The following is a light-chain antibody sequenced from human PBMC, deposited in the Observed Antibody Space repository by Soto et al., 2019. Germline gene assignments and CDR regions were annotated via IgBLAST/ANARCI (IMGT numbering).Light chain of an antibody. CDR1: QDISNY. V-gene: IGKV1-27*01. CDR3: QKYNSALT. CDR2: SAS. J-gene: IGKJ5*01. Sequence: DIQMTQSPSSLSASVGDRITITCRASQDISNYLAWYQQKPGKVPKLLIYSASTLQSGVPSRFSGSGSGTDFTLTNSIMQPEDVATYFCQKYNSALTFGHVTRLEIK.